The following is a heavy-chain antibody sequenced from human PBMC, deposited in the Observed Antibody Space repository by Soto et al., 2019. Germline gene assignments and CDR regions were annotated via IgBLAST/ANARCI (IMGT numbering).Heavy chain of an antibody. Sequence: SETLFLTCAVYGGSFSGYYWSWIRQPPGKGLEWIGEINHSGSTNYNPSLKSRVTIVVDTSKNQFSLKLSSVTAADTAVYYCARAMSYDILTGYYDYWGQGTLVTVSS. CDR1: GGSFSGYY. D-gene: IGHD3-9*01. CDR2: INHSGST. J-gene: IGHJ4*02. CDR3: ARAMSYDILTGYYDY. V-gene: IGHV4-34*01.